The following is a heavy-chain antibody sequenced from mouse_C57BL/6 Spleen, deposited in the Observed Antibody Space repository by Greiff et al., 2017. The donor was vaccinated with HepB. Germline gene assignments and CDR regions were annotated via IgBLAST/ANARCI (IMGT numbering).Heavy chain of an antibody. J-gene: IGHJ4*01. CDR1: GYTFTSYW. Sequence: QVQLQQPGAELVKPGASVKLSCKASGYTFTSYWMHWVKQRPGQGLEWIGMIHPNSGSTNYNEKFKSKATLTVDKSSSTAYMQLSSLTSEDSAVYYCARGYDYDGYAMDYWGQGTSGTVSS. CDR3: ARGYDYDGYAMDY. V-gene: IGHV1-64*01. CDR2: IHPNSGST. D-gene: IGHD2-4*01.